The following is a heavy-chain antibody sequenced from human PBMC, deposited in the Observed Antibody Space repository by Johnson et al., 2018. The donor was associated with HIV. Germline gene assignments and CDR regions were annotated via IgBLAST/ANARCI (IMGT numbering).Heavy chain of an antibody. CDR3: LKDRNYGSYLLFFDV. V-gene: IGHV3-23*04. J-gene: IGHJ3*01. Sequence: VQLVESGGGVVQPGGSLRLSCAASGFTFSSYDMHWVRQATGKGLEWVSAISGSGDSTYYADYVKGRFTISRNAATNSLYLRMDSLRTEDTAFYYCLKDRNYGSYLLFFDVWGQGTMVTVSS. CDR1: GFTFSSYD. CDR2: ISGSGDST. D-gene: IGHD3-16*01.